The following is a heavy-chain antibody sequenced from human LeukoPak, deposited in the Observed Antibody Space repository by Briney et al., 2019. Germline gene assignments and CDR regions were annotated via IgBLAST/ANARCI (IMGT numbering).Heavy chain of an antibody. D-gene: IGHD2-2*01. CDR1: GGSISSSNW. CDR2: IYHSGST. V-gene: IGHV4-4*02. CDR3: ARDCCTSTTCPNWFDP. J-gene: IGHJ5*02. Sequence: SETLSLTCAVSGGSISSSNWWSWVRQPPGKGLEWIGEIYHSGSTNYNPSLKSRVTISVDKSKNQFSLKLNSVTAADTAVYYCARDCCTSTTCPNWFDPWGQGTLVTVSS.